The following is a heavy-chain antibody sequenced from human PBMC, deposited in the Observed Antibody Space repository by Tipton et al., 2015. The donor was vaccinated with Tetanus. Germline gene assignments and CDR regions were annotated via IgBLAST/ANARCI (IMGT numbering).Heavy chain of an antibody. D-gene: IGHD3-9*01. CDR2: IYYSGST. Sequence: TLSLTCTVSGGSISSSNYYWGWIRQPPGQGLEWIGSIYYSGSTSYNPSLKSRVTISVDTSKNQFSLELNSVTAADTAVYYCARRGGDFLTGYYDSWGQGTLVTVSS. V-gene: IGHV4-39*01. J-gene: IGHJ4*02. CDR3: ARRGGDFLTGYYDS. CDR1: GGSISSSNYY.